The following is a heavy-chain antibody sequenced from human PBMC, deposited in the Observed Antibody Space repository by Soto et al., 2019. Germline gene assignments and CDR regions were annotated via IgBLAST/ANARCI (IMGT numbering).Heavy chain of an antibody. CDR1: GFTFSSYG. D-gene: IGHD1-1*01. Sequence: QVQLVESGGGVVQPGRSLRLSCAASGFTFSSYGMHWVRQAPGKGLEWVAVIWYDGSNKYYADSVKGRFTISRDNSKNTLYLQMNSLRAEDTAVYYCARDQTLNWDPYYYGMDVWGQGTTVTVSS. CDR2: IWYDGSNK. CDR3: ARDQTLNWDPYYYGMDV. J-gene: IGHJ6*02. V-gene: IGHV3-33*01.